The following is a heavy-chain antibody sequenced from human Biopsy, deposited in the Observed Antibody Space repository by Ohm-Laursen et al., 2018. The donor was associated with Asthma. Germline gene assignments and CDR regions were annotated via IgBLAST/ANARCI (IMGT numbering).Heavy chain of an antibody. J-gene: IGHJ5*02. Sequence: SETLSLTCTVSGGSISNSNYYWGWIRQPPGKGLEWIGNIYKSGQVYYNLSLKSRVTISVDTSKNQFSLQLRSVTAADTAVYYCARTTYGHDGFDPWGQGTLVTVSS. D-gene: IGHD4-17*01. CDR2: IYKSGQV. V-gene: IGHV4-39*01. CDR1: GGSISNSNYY. CDR3: ARTTYGHDGFDP.